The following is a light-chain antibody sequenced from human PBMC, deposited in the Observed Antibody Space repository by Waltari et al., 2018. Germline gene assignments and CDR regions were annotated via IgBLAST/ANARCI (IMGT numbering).Light chain of an antibody. CDR3: QQSYITWT. J-gene: IGKJ1*01. CDR1: QSISNY. V-gene: IGKV1-39*01. CDR2: AAS. Sequence: DIQMTQSPSSLSASVGDRVTITCRASQSISNYLSWYQHKPGKAPKLLIYAASSLQSGVPSRFSGSGSGTDLTLTISSLQPDDFATYYCQQSYITWTFGQGTKVEIK.